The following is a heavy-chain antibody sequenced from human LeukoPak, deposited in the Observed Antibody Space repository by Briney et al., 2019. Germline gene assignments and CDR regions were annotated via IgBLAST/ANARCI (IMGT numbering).Heavy chain of an antibody. J-gene: IGHJ4*02. CDR1: GFTFSSYS. CDR2: ISSSSSYT. Sequence: PGGSLRLSCAGSGFTFSSYSMNWVRQAPGKGLEWVSSISSSSSYTYYADSVKGRFTISRDNAKNSLYLQMNSLRVEDMAVYYCARASSSGWYYDYWGQGTLVTVSS. V-gene: IGHV3-21*01. D-gene: IGHD6-19*01. CDR3: ARASSSGWYYDY.